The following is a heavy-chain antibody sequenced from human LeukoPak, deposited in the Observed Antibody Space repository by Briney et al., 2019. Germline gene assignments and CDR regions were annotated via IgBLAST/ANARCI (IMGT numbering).Heavy chain of an antibody. V-gene: IGHV4-59*01. CDR1: GGSISSYY. D-gene: IGHD5-18*01. J-gene: IGHJ4*02. Sequence: PSETLSLTCTVSGGSISSYYWSWIRQPPGKGLEWIGYIYYSGSTNYNPSLKSRVTILVDTSKNQFSLKLSSVTAADTAVYYCARVNSGYSYGYPHEYFDYWGQGTLVTVSS. CDR2: IYYSGST. CDR3: ARVNSGYSYGYPHEYFDY.